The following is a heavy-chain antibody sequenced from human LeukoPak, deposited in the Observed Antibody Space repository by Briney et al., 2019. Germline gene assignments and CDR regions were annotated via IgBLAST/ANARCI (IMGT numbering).Heavy chain of an antibody. D-gene: IGHD6-13*01. J-gene: IGHJ5*02. Sequence: ASVKVSCKASGYTFTSYGISWVRQAPGQGLEWMGWISAYNGNTNYAQKLQGRVTMTRDTSISTAYMELSRLRSDDTAVYYCARDVTAAADPNWFDPWGQGTLVTVSS. CDR3: ARDVTAAADPNWFDP. CDR1: GYTFTSYG. V-gene: IGHV1-18*01. CDR2: ISAYNGNT.